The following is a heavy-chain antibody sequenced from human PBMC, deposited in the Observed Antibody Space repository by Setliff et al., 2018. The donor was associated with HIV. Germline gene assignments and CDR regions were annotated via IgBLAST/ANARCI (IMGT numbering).Heavy chain of an antibody. CDR1: GYRFTSYW. CDR3: ARCSGSYPCDGMDV. J-gene: IGHJ6*02. CDR2: IYPSDSDT. D-gene: IGHD1-26*01. Sequence: GESLKISCKGFGYRFTSYWIGWARHMPGKGLEWMGIIYPSDSDTKYSPSFQGQVTISADKSISIAYLQWNSLKASDTAMYYCARCSGSYPCDGMDVWGQGTTVTVSS. V-gene: IGHV5-51*01.